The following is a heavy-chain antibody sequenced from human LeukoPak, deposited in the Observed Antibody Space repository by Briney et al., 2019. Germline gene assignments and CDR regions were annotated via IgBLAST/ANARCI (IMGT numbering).Heavy chain of an antibody. J-gene: IGHJ4*02. CDR2: IYPGDSDT. CDR3: ARRGYSYGYGLDY. D-gene: IGHD5-18*01. V-gene: IGHV5-51*01. Sequence: GESLKISCKGSGYSFTNYWIGWVRQMPGKGPEWMGIIYPGDSDTRYSPSFQGQVTISADKSISTAYLQWSSLKASDTAMYYCARRGYSYGYGLDYWGQGTLVTVSS. CDR1: GYSFTNYW.